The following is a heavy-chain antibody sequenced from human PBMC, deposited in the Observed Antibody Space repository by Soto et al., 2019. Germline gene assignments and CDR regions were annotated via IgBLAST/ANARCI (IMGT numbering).Heavy chain of an antibody. CDR1: GGSISSSSYY. J-gene: IGHJ5*02. CDR3: ARAYGDYNWFDP. D-gene: IGHD4-17*01. CDR2: IYYSGST. Sequence: SETLSLTCTVSGGSISSSSYYWGWIRQPPGKGLEWIGSIYYSGSTYYNPSLKSRVTISVDTSKNQFSLKLSSVTAADTAVYYCARAYGDYNWFDPWGQGTLVTSPQ. V-gene: IGHV4-39*07.